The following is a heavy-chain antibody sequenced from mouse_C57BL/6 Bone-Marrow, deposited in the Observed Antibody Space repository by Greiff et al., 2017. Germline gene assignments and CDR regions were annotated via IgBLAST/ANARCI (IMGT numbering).Heavy chain of an antibody. V-gene: IGHV2-6-1*01. D-gene: IGHD2-1*01. CDR1: GFSLTSYG. CDR2: LWSDGST. CDR3: ARHGNYWYFDV. Sequence: QVQLQQSGPGLVAPSQSLSITCTVSGFSLTSYGVHWVRQPPGQGLEWLVVLWSDGSTTYNSALKSRLSISKDNSKCQVFLQMNSLHTDDTAMYYCARHGNYWYFDVWGTGTTVTVSS. J-gene: IGHJ1*03.